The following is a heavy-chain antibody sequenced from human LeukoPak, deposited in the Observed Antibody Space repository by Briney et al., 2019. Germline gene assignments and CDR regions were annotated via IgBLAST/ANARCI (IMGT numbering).Heavy chain of an antibody. J-gene: IGHJ4*02. V-gene: IGHV3-23*01. CDR2: ISGNGGIT. CDR1: GFTFSNSA. CDR3: AKKSPYGGADY. D-gene: IGHD4-23*01. Sequence: GGSLRLSCAASGFTFSNSAMSGVRQAPGKGLEWVSAISGNGGITYYADSVKGQFTISRDNSKNTLYLQMNTLRADDTAVYYCAKKSPYGGADYWGQGTLVTVSS.